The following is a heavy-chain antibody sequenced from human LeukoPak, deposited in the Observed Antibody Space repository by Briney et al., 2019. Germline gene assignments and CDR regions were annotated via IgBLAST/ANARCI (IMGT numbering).Heavy chain of an antibody. V-gene: IGHV3-48*01. J-gene: IGHJ4*02. CDR3: AREPLDY. CDR2: ISTASSTI. CDR1: GFTFSSYS. Sequence: GGSLRLSCAASGFTFSSYSMNWVRQAPGKGLEWVSYISTASSTIYYADSVKGRFTISRDNAKNSLYLQMNGLRADDTAVFYCAREPLDYWGQGTLVTVSS.